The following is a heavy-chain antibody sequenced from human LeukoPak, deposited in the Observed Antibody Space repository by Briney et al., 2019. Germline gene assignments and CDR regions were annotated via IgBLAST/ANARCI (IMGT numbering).Heavy chain of an antibody. J-gene: IGHJ4*02. V-gene: IGHV3-30-3*01. D-gene: IGHD2-2*01. CDR1: GFTFSSYA. CDR2: ISYDGSNK. CDR3: ARDHGCSSTSCPFDY. Sequence: GGSLRLSCAASGFTFSSYAMHWVRQAPGKGLEWVAVISYDGSNKYYADSVKSRFTISRDNSKNTLYLQMNSLRAEDTAVYYCARDHGCSSTSCPFDYWGQGPWSPSPQ.